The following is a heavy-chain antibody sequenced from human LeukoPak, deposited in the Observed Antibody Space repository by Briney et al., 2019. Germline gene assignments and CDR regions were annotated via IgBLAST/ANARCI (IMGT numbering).Heavy chain of an antibody. CDR2: IYTSRST. J-gene: IGHJ4*02. V-gene: IGHV4-61*02. Sequence: SQTLSLTCTVSGGSIGSGSYYWSWIRQPAGKGLEWIGRIYTSRSTNYNPSLKSRVTISVDTSKNQFSLKLSSVTAADTAVYYCARVRKWQLDYWGQGTLVTVSS. CDR1: GGSIGSGSYY. CDR3: ARVRKWQLDY. D-gene: IGHD5-12*01.